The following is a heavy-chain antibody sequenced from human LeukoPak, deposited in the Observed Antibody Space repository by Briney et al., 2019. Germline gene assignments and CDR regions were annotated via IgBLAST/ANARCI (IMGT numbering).Heavy chain of an antibody. CDR1: GGSISSSSYY. J-gene: IGHJ4*02. CDR2: IYYSGST. CDR3: ARTYYYGSGTDY. Sequence: SETLSLTCTVSGGSISSSSYYWGWIRQPPGKGLEWIGSIYYSGSTYYNPSLKSRITISVDTSKNHFSLRLSSVTAADTAVYYCARTYYYGSGTDYWGQGTLVTVSS. D-gene: IGHD3-10*01. V-gene: IGHV4-39*07.